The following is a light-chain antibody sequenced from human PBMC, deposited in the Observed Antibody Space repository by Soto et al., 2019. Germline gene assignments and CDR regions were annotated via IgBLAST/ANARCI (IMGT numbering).Light chain of an antibody. V-gene: IGKV1-27*01. CDR2: AAS. CDR1: QGIDNY. J-gene: IGKJ4*01. CDR3: QKYEGVPLT. Sequence: DIQMTQSPSSLSASVGDRVIITCRASQGIDNYLAWYQQRPGKVPKLLIYAASTLQSGVPSRFSGSGSGTEFTLTISSLQPEDVASYYCQKYEGVPLTFGGGIRVEIK.